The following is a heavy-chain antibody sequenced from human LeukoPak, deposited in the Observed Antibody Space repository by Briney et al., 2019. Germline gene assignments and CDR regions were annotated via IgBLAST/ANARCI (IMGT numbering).Heavy chain of an antibody. V-gene: IGHV4-4*09. CDR2: IYDNGVT. CDR1: GDSVSCGY. D-gene: IGHD2-15*01. Sequence: PSETLSLSCNVAGDSVSCGYWTWIRQSPAKGLEWIGFIYDNGVTDYNPSLKSRLIISLDTSKNQFSLNLRSVSAADSAIYYCAGRGHRYSRDWGQGILVTVSS. J-gene: IGHJ1*01. CDR3: AGRGHRYSRD.